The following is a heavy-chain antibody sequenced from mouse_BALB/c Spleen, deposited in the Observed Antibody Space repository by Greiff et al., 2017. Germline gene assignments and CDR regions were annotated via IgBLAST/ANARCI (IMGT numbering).Heavy chain of an antibody. Sequence: VQLQQSGAELARPGASVKLSCKASGYTFTSYWMQWVKQRPGQGLEWIGAIYPGDGDTRYTQKFKGKATLTADKSSSTAYMQLSSLASEDSAVYYCARPYYGSSYGYFDVWGAGTTVTVSS. D-gene: IGHD1-1*01. J-gene: IGHJ1*01. CDR1: GYTFTSYW. CDR2: IYPGDGDT. CDR3: ARPYYGSSYGYFDV. V-gene: IGHV1-87*01.